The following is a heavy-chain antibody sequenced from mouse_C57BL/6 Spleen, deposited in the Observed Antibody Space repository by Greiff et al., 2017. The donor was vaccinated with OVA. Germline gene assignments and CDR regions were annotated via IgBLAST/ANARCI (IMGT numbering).Heavy chain of an antibody. J-gene: IGHJ4*01. Sequence: VQLQQSGAELVKPGASVKISCKASGYAFSSYWMNWVKQRPGKGLEWIGQIYPGDGDTNYNGKFKGKATLTADKSSSTAYMQLSSLTSEDSAVYFCAREGAYYSTPYAMDYWGQGTSVTVSS. V-gene: IGHV1-80*01. CDR3: AREGAYYSTPYAMDY. D-gene: IGHD2-5*01. CDR1: GYAFSSYW. CDR2: IYPGDGDT.